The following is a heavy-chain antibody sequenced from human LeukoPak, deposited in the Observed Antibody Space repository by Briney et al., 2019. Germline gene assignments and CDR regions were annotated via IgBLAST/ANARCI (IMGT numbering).Heavy chain of an antibody. J-gene: IGHJ4*02. CDR2: ISDGGSDT. CDR1: GFTFSTYA. Sequence: PGGSLILSCAASGFTFSTYAMSWVRQAPGKGLAWVSTISDGGSDTHYADSVKGRFTISRDDSKNTLYLQMNSLRAEDTAVYYCAKALYGDYGRFDYWGQGTLVTVSS. CDR3: AKALYGDYGRFDY. V-gene: IGHV3-23*01. D-gene: IGHD4-17*01.